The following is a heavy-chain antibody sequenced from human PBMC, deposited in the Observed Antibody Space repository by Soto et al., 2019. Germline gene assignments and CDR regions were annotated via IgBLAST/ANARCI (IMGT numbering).Heavy chain of an antibody. J-gene: IGHJ4*02. V-gene: IGHV2-5*02. CDR3: AHRPSYCSGGSCYSGFDY. Sequence: QITLKESGPPLVKPTQTLTLTCTFSGFSLSTSGVGVGWIRQPPGKALEWLALIYWDDDKRYSPSLKSRLTITKDTSKNQVVLTMSNMDPVDTATYYCAHRPSYCSGGSCYSGFDYWGQGTLVTDSS. D-gene: IGHD2-15*01. CDR2: IYWDDDK. CDR1: GFSLSTSGVG.